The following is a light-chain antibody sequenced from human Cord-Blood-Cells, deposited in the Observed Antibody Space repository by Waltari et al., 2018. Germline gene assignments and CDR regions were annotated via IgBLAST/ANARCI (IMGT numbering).Light chain of an antibody. CDR1: QSVSSY. Sequence: EIVLTQFPATLSLSPGERAPLSCRASQSVSSYLAWYQQKPGQAPRLLIYDASNRATGIPARFSGSGSGTDFTLTISSLEPEDFAVYYCQQRSNWPHTFGQGTKLEIK. CDR2: DAS. CDR3: QQRSNWPHT. J-gene: IGKJ2*01. V-gene: IGKV3-11*01.